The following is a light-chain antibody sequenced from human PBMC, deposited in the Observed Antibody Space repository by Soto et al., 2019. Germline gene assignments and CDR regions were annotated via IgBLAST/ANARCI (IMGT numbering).Light chain of an antibody. V-gene: IGKV3-20*01. CDR2: GAS. CDR1: QSVSSSY. CDR3: QQYGSSLLFT. Sequence: EIVLTQSPGTLSLSPGERATLSCRASQSVSSSYLAWYQQKPGQAPRLLIYGASSRATGIPDRFSGSGSGTDFTLTISRLEPEDFAVYYCQQYGSSLLFTCGPGTKVDI. J-gene: IGKJ3*01.